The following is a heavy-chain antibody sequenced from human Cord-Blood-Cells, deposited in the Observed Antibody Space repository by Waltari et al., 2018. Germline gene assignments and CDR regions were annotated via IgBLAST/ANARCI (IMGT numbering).Heavy chain of an antibody. J-gene: IGHJ4*02. CDR2: IIPIVGTA. V-gene: IGHV1-69*01. D-gene: IGHD2-2*01. CDR3: ARETDQLLYYFDY. CDR1: RGTFSSYA. Sequence: VQLVQSGAEVKKPGSSVKVSCTAPRGTFSSYAIRRVRPAPGQGLEWMGGIIPIVGTANYAQKFQGRVTITADESTSTAYMELSSLRSEDTAVYYCARETDQLLYYFDYWGQGTLVTVSS.